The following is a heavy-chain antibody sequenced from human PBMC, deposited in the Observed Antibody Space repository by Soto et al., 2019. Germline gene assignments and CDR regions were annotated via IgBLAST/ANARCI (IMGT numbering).Heavy chain of an antibody. J-gene: IGHJ3*02. D-gene: IGHD3-16*02. V-gene: IGHV3-20*01. CDR1: GFTLDDYA. Sequence: EVQLVESGGGVLRPGGSLRLSCAASGFTLDDYAMSWVRQAPGKGLEWVSGINWNGGSTGYADSVKGRFTISRDNAKNNLYLQMNSLRAEDTALYDCARGPHIVLTVHPFDIWGQGTMVTVSS. CDR3: ARGPHIVLTVHPFDI. CDR2: INWNGGST.